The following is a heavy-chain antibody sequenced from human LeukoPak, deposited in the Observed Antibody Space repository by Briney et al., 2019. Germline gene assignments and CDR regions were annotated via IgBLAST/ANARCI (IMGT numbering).Heavy chain of an antibody. CDR1: GASIGTYGPS. CDR2: IYSTGST. D-gene: IGHD6-19*01. CDR3: ARRVSGWGDFYY. V-gene: IGHV4-30-2*01. Sequence: SETLSLTCAVSGASIGTYGPSWSWIRQPPGKGLEWIGYIYSTGSTYYNPSLKSRVTISVDKSKNQFSLRLSSVTAADTAVYYCARRVSGWGDFYYWGQGILVTVSS. J-gene: IGHJ4*02.